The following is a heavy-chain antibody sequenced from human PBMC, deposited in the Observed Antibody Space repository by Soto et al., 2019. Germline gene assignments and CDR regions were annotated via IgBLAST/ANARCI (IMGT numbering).Heavy chain of an antibody. CDR2: MNPNSGNT. V-gene: IGHV1-8*01. Sequence: QVQLVQSGAEVKKPGASVKVSCKASGYTFTSYDINWVRQATGQGLEWMGWMNPNSGNTGYAQKFQGRVTMTRNTSISTAYMELSSLRSEDTAVYYCARAYYGSGSYVTDAFDIWGQGTMVTVSS. J-gene: IGHJ3*02. CDR1: GYTFTSYD. D-gene: IGHD3-10*01. CDR3: ARAYYGSGSYVTDAFDI.